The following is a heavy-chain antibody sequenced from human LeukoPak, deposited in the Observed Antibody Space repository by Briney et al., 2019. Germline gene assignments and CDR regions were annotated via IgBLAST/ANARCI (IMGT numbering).Heavy chain of an antibody. CDR3: ARGEQLPDLCFDY. J-gene: IGHJ4*02. Sequence: GGSLRLSCAASGFTFSSYSMNWVRQAPGKGLEWVSSISSSSSYIYYADSVKGRFTISRDNAKNSLYLQMNSLRAEDTAVYYCARGEQLPDLCFDYWGQGTLVTVSS. D-gene: IGHD5-18*01. V-gene: IGHV3-21*01. CDR1: GFTFSSYS. CDR2: ISSSSSYI.